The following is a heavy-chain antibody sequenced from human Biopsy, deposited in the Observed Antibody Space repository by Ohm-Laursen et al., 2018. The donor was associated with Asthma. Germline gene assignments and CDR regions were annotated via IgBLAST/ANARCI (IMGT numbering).Heavy chain of an antibody. J-gene: IGHJ6*02. D-gene: IGHD6-19*01. CDR3: ASGGIAVAGPSHYYYYYGMDV. CDR1: GGSISSSSYY. V-gene: IGHV4-61*01. Sequence: SETLSLTCTVSGGSISSSSYYWSWIRQPPGKGLEWIGYIYYSGSTNYNPSLKSRVTISVDTSKNQFSLKLSSVTAADTAVYYCASGGIAVAGPSHYYYYYGMDVWGQGTTVTVSS. CDR2: IYYSGST.